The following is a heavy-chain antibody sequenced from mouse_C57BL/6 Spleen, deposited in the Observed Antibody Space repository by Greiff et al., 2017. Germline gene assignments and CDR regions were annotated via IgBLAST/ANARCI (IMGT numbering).Heavy chain of an antibody. CDR2: IDPENGDT. Sequence: EVQVVESGAELVRPGASVKLSCTASGFNIKDDYMHWVKQRPEQGLEWIGWIDPENGDTEYASKFQGKATITADTSSNTAYLQLSSLTSEDTAVYYCTTLEGDYYAMDYWGQGTSVTVSS. D-gene: IGHD3-3*01. V-gene: IGHV14-4*01. J-gene: IGHJ4*01. CDR3: TTLEGDYYAMDY. CDR1: GFNIKDDY.